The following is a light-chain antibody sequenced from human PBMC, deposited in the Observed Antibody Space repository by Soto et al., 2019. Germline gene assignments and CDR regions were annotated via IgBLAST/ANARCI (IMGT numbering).Light chain of an antibody. V-gene: IGLV2-11*01. J-gene: IGLJ1*01. CDR1: SSDVGGYNY. Sequence: QSALTQPRSVSGSPGQSVTISCTGTSSDVGGYNYVSWYQQHPGKAPKLMIYDVSKRPSGVPDRFSGSKSGNTASLTISGLQAEDEADYYCCPYAGSYTYVFGTGTK. CDR3: CPYAGSYTYV. CDR2: DVS.